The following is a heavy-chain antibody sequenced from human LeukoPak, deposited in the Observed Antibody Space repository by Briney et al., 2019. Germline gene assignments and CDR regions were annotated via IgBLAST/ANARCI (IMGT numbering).Heavy chain of an antibody. D-gene: IGHD6-13*01. CDR2: ISSSGSTI. Sequence: PGGSLRLSCAASGFTFSDYYMSCIRQAPGKGLEWVSYISSSGSTIYYADSVKGRFTISRDNAKNSLYLQMNSLRAEDTDVYYCAREGMAAADPVDYWGQGTLVTVSS. J-gene: IGHJ4*02. CDR3: AREGMAAADPVDY. CDR1: GFTFSDYY. V-gene: IGHV3-11*01.